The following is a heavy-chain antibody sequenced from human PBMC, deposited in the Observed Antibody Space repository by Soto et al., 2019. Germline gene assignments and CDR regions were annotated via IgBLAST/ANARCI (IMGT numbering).Heavy chain of an antibody. CDR3: AREWRLRDYYYGMDV. Sequence: ASVKVSCKASGYTFTSYGISWVRQAPGQGLEWMGWISAYNGNTNYAQKLQGRVTMTTDTSTSTAYMELRSLRSDDTAVYYCAREWRLRDYYYGMDVWGQGTTVTVSS. CDR1: GYTFTSYG. J-gene: IGHJ6*02. CDR2: ISAYNGNT. D-gene: IGHD4-17*01. V-gene: IGHV1-18*01.